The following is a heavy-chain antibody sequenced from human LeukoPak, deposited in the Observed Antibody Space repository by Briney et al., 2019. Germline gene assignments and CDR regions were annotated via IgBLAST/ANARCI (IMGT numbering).Heavy chain of an antibody. V-gene: IGHV4-34*01. CDR3: ARDTYYYDSSGLTTIDY. CDR2: INHSGST. Sequence: SETLSLTCAVYGGSFSGYYWSWIRQPPGKGLDWIGEINHSGSTNYNPSLKSRVTISVDTSKNQFSLKLSSVTAADTAVYYCARDTYYYDSSGLTTIDYWGQGTLVTVSS. CDR1: GGSFSGYY. D-gene: IGHD3-22*01. J-gene: IGHJ4*02.